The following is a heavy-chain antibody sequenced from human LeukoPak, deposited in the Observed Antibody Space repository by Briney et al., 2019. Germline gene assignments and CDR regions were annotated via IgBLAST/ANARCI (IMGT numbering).Heavy chain of an antibody. J-gene: IGHJ4*02. V-gene: IGHV1-69*13. D-gene: IGHD3-10*01. CDR3: ARDDNYGSGQPDD. CDR1: GGTFSSHA. Sequence: SVKVSCKASGGTFSSHAISWVRQAPGQGLQWMGGIISIFGTANYAQDFLGRVTITADESTSTAYMELSRLRSDDTAVYYCARDDNYGSGQPDDWGQGTLVTVSS. CDR2: IISIFGTA.